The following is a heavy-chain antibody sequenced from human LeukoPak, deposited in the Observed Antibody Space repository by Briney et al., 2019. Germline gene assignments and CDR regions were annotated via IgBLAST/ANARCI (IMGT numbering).Heavy chain of an antibody. CDR2: IGSRSSTI. Sequence: GGSLRLSCAASGFTFSTYSMTWVRQAPGKGVEWVSYIGSRSSTIYYADSVKGRFTISRDNAKNSLYLKMNSLRAEDTAVYYCAREHDSWKPFDYWGQGTLVTVSS. CDR3: AREHDSWKPFDY. D-gene: IGHD3-3*01. V-gene: IGHV3-48*01. J-gene: IGHJ4*02. CDR1: GFTFSTYS.